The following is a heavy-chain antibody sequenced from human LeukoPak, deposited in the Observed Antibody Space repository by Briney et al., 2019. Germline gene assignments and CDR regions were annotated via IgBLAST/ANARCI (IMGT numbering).Heavy chain of an antibody. CDR3: ARDRVGITIFGVVILDYYYYGMDV. J-gene: IGHJ6*02. D-gene: IGHD3-3*01. CDR1: GYTFTSYA. CDR2: INTNTGNP. V-gene: IGHV7-4-1*02. Sequence: ASVNVSCTASGYTFTSYAMNWVRQAPGQGLEWMGWINTNTGNPTYAQGFTGRFVFSLDTSVSTAYLQISSLKAEDTAVYYCARDRVGITIFGVVILDYYYYGMDVWGQGTTVTVSS.